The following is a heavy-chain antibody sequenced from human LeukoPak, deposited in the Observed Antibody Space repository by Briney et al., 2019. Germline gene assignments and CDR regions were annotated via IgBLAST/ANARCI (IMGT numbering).Heavy chain of an antibody. CDR1: GYTFTGYY. V-gene: IGHV1-2*02. CDR3: ARVYNDSSGYRPLRA. D-gene: IGHD3-22*01. Sequence: GASVKVSCKASGYTFTGYYMHWVRQAPGQGLEWMGWINPNSGGTNYAQKFQGRVTMTRNTSISTAYMELSSLRSEDTAVYYCARVYNDSSGYRPLRAWGQGTLVTVSS. J-gene: IGHJ5*02. CDR2: INPNSGGT.